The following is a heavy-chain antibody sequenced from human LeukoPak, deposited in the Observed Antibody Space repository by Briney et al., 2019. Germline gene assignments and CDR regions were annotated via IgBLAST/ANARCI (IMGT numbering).Heavy chain of an antibody. CDR3: ARRQYSSSFEVHRWFDP. CDR2: IYPGDSDT. V-gene: IGHV5-51*01. J-gene: IGHJ5*02. Sequence: GESLKISCKCSGYSFTSYWIGWVRQMPGKGLEWMGIIYPGDSDTRYSPSFQGQVTISADKSISTAYLQWSSLKASDTAMYYCARRQYSSSFEVHRWFDPWGQGTLVTVSS. D-gene: IGHD6-13*01. CDR1: GYSFTSYW.